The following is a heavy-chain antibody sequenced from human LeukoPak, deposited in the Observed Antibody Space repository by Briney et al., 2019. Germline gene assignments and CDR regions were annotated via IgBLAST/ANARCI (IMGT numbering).Heavy chain of an antibody. CDR3: ARRSGNYVDY. Sequence: GESLKSSCKASGYSFTSYWIGWVRQMPGKGLEYMGIIYPGDSDTKYSPSFQDQVTISADTSISTAYLQWSSLKASDTAMYYCARRSGNYVDYWGQGTLVTVSS. CDR2: IYPGDSDT. CDR1: GYSFTSYW. J-gene: IGHJ4*02. D-gene: IGHD1-26*01. V-gene: IGHV5-51*01.